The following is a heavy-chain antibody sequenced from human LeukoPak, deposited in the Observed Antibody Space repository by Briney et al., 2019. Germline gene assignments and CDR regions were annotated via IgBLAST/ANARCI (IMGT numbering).Heavy chain of an antibody. CDR2: IYSGGST. CDR3: ARHPGYYYDSSGQAP. Sequence: PGGSLRLSRAASEFSVGSNYMTWVRQAPGKGLEWVSLIYSGGSTYYADSVKGRFTISRDNAKNSLYLQMNSLRAEDTAVYYCARHPGYYYDSSGQAPWGQGTLVTVSS. V-gene: IGHV3-66*04. J-gene: IGHJ5*02. CDR1: EFSVGSNY. D-gene: IGHD3-22*01.